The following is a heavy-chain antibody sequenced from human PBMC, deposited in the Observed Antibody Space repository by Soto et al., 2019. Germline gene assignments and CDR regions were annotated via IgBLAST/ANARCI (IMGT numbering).Heavy chain of an antibody. V-gene: IGHV5-10-1*01. J-gene: IGHJ4*02. Sequence: EVQLVQSGAEVKKPGESLRISCKGSGYSFTSYWISWVRQMPGKGLERLGRIDPSDSYTNYSPSFQGHVTISADKSISTAYLQGSSLKASATAMYYCARLQAAAGDNDRTFDYWGQGTLVTVSS. CDR3: ARLQAAAGDNDRTFDY. CDR1: GYSFTSYW. CDR2: IDPSDSYT. D-gene: IGHD6-13*01.